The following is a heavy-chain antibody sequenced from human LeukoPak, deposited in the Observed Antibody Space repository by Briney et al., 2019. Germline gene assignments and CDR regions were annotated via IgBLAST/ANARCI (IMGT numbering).Heavy chain of an antibody. CDR1: GYTFTSYG. CDR2: ISVYNGNT. V-gene: IGHV1-18*01. CDR3: ARGGNTNQPDY. J-gene: IGHJ4*02. Sequence: ASVKVSCKASGYTFTSYGITWVRHAPGQGLEWMGWISVYNGNTNYAQKLQDRVTMTTDTSTSTAYMELRSLRSDDTAVYYCARGGNTNQPDYWGQGTLVTVSS. D-gene: IGHD1-14*01.